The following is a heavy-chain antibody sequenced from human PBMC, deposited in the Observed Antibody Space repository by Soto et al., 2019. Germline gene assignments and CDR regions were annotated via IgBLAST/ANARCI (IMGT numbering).Heavy chain of an antibody. J-gene: IGHJ4*02. CDR3: ARHCNTGAFFDY. V-gene: IGHV4-39*01. Sequence: SETLSLTCTVSGDSIRSINNYWGWIRQPPGKGLEWIGNIYYDGSTFYNPSLKSRVAMSIDTSKNQFSLKVNSMTATDTAVYYCARHCNTGAFFDYWGQGTLVTVSS. D-gene: IGHD3-3*02. CDR2: IYYDGST. CDR1: GDSIRSINNY.